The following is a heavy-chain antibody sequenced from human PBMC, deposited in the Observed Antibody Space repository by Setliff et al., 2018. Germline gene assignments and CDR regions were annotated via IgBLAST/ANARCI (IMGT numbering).Heavy chain of an antibody. Sequence: ASVKVSCKASGYTFTSYGISWVRRAPGQGLEWMGWISAYNGNTNYAQKLQGRVTMTTGTSTSTAYMALRSLRSYDTAVYYCARGFPPLYSSSFSDAFVICCQGTMVTVSS. CDR3: ARGFPPLYSSSFSDAFVI. CDR1: GYTFTSYG. J-gene: IGHJ3*02. D-gene: IGHD6-6*01. CDR2: ISAYNGNT. V-gene: IGHV1-18*01.